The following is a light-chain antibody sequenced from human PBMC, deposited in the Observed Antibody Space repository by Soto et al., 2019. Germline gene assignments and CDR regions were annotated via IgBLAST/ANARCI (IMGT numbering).Light chain of an antibody. Sequence: QSSLTQPASVSGSPGQSITISCTGSSSDVGGYNYVSWYQQHPGKAPKLMIYEVSNRPSGVSNRFSGSKSGNTASLTISGLQAEDEADYYCSSYTSISSIDVVGNGTKVTVL. CDR2: EVS. J-gene: IGLJ1*01. CDR3: SSYTSISSIDV. CDR1: SSDVGGYNY. V-gene: IGLV2-14*01.